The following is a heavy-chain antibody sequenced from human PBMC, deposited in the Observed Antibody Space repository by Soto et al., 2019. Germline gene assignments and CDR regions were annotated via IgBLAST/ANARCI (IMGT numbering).Heavy chain of an antibody. D-gene: IGHD1-26*01. Sequence: QLQLQESGSGLVKPSQTLSLTCAVSGGSISSGGYSWSWIRQPPGKGLEWIGYIYHSGSTYYNASLKSRGTISVDRSKNQFSLKLSSVTAADTAVYYCARLYLGKHYFDYWGQGTLVTVSS. CDR3: ARLYLGKHYFDY. V-gene: IGHV4-30-2*01. CDR2: IYHSGST. J-gene: IGHJ4*02. CDR1: GGSISSGGYS.